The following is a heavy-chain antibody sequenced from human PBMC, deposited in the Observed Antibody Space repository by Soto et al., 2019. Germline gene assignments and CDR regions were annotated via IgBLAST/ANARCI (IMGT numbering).Heavy chain of an antibody. J-gene: IGHJ4*02. CDR2: INAGNGNT. CDR3: ARGPNPYYFDY. CDR1: GYTFTSYA. Sequence: GASVKVSCKASGYTFTSYAMHWVRLAPGQRLEWMGWINAGNGNTKYSQKFQGRVTITRDTSASTAYMELSSLRSEDTAVYYCARGPNPYYFDYWGQGTLVTVSS. V-gene: IGHV1-3*01.